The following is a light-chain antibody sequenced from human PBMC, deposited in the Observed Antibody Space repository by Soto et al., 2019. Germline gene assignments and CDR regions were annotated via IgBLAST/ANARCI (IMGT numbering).Light chain of an antibody. J-gene: IGKJ5*01. Sequence: EVVLTQSPGTLSLSPGETVTLSCRASQTIISSYLAWYQQKPGQAPRLLIYGASSRATGIPDRFSGSGSGKDFTLTISGLEPEDSAVYYCQQYGRSLFTFGQGTRLEIK. V-gene: IGKV3-20*01. CDR1: QTIISSY. CDR3: QQYGRSLFT. CDR2: GAS.